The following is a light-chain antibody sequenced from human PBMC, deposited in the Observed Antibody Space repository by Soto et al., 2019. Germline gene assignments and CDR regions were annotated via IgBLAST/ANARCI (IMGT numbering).Light chain of an antibody. CDR3: QQRSNWLT. CDR1: QSVRSD. V-gene: IGKV3-11*01. CDR2: DAS. J-gene: IGKJ4*01. Sequence: EIVLTQSPATLSLSPGERATLSCRASQSVRSDLAWYQQTPGQAPRLLIYDASNRATGIPARFSGSGSGTDFTLTISSLEPEDFAVYYCQQRSNWLTFGGGTKVDIK.